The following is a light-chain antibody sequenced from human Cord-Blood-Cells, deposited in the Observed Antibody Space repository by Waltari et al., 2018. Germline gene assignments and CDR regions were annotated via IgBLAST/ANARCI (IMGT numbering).Light chain of an antibody. V-gene: IGKV1-39*01. CDR2: AAS. CDR3: QQSYSTPHT. CDR1: QSNSSY. Sequence: DIQMTQSPSSLSASVGDRVTITCRASQSNSSYLNWYQQKPGKAPKLLIYAASSLQSGVPSRFSGSGSWTDFTLTISSLQPEDFATYYCQQSYSTPHTFGQGTKLEIK. J-gene: IGKJ2*01.